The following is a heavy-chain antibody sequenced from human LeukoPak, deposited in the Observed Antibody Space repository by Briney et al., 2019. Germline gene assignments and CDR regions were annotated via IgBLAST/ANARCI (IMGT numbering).Heavy chain of an antibody. CDR1: GGSINSYY. V-gene: IGHV4-4*07. CDR3: ARVGSGWYRGDYFDY. CDR2: IYTSGST. J-gene: IGHJ4*02. D-gene: IGHD6-19*01. Sequence: SETLSLTCTVSGGSINSYYWSCIRQPAGKGLEWIGRIYTSGSTNYNPSLKSRVTMSVDTSKNQFSLKLSSVTAADTAVYYCARVGSGWYRGDYFDYWGQGTLVTVSS.